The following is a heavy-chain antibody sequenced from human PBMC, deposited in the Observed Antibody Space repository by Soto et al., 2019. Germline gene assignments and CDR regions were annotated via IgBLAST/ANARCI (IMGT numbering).Heavy chain of an antibody. Sequence: PGESLKISCKGSGYSFTSYWISWVRQMPGKGLEWMGRIDPSDSDTRYSPSFQGQVTISADKSISTAYLQWSSLKASDTAIYYCARQYAAFDYWGQGPLVTVSS. CDR3: ARQYAAFDY. V-gene: IGHV5-51*01. CDR1: GYSFTSYW. J-gene: IGHJ4*02. CDR2: IDPSDSDT. D-gene: IGHD2-2*01.